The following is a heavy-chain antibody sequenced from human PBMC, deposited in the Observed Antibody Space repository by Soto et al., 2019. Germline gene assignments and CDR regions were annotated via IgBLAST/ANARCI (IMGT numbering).Heavy chain of an antibody. J-gene: IGHJ6*02. Sequence: QVQLVESGGGVVQPGRSLRLSCAASGFIFSTYAMHWVRQAPGKGLEWVALISYDGGNEYYADSVKGRFTISRDDSENTLYLQMIGLRAEDTAVYYCTRDSGIVLVPVTSMDVWGQGTTVTVSS. V-gene: IGHV3-30-3*01. CDR2: ISYDGGNE. D-gene: IGHD2-2*01. CDR3: TRDSGIVLVPVTSMDV. CDR1: GFIFSTYA.